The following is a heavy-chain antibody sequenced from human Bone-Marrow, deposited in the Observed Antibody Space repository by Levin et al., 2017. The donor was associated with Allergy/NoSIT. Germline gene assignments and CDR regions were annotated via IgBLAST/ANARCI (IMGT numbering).Heavy chain of an antibody. V-gene: IGHV3-73*01. Sequence: GGSLRLSCAASGFTFSGSAMHWVRQASGKGLEWVGRIRSKANSYATAYAASVKGRFTISRDDSKNTAYLQMNSLKTEDTAVYDCTSIHSYGTGYWGQGTLVTVSS. CDR1: GFTFSGSA. J-gene: IGHJ4*02. CDR3: TSIHSYGTGY. D-gene: IGHD5-18*01. CDR2: IRSKANSYAT.